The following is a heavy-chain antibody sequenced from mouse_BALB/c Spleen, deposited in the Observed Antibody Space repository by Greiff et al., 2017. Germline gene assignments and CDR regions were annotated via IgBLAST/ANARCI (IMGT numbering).Heavy chain of an antibody. D-gene: IGHD1-1*01. Sequence: QVQLQQSAAELARPGASVKMSCKASGYTFTSYTMHWVKQRPGQGLEWIGYINPSSGYTEYNQKFKDKTTLTADKSSSTAYMQLSSLTSEDSAVYYCARTHYGSSGYFDYWGQGTTLTVSS. J-gene: IGHJ2*01. CDR1: GYTFTSYT. V-gene: IGHV1-4*02. CDR2: INPSSGYT. CDR3: ARTHYGSSGYFDY.